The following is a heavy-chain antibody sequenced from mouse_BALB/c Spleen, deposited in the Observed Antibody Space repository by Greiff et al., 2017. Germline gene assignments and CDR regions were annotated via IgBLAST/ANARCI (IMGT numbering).Heavy chain of an antibody. CDR1: GFNIKDTY. D-gene: IGHD4-1*01. J-gene: IGHJ2*01. V-gene: IGHV14-3*02. CDR2: IDPANGNT. Sequence: VQLQQSGAELVKPGASVKLSCTASGFNIKDTYMHWVKQRPEQGLEWIGRIDPANGNTKYDPKFQDKATITADTSSNTAYLQLSSLTSEDTAVYYSALTGTGVFDYWGQGTTLTVSS. CDR3: ALTGTGVFDY.